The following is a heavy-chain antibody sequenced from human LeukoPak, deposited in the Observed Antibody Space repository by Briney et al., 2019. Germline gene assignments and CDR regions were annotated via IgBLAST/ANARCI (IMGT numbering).Heavy chain of an antibody. V-gene: IGHV4-59*08. CDR1: GGSISSYY. Sequence: PSETLSLTCTVSGGSISSYYWSWIRQPPGKGLEWIGYIYYSGSTNYNPSLKSRVTISVDTSKNQFSLKLSSVTAADTAVYYCASSTMVRGVIIIDDAFDIWGQGTMVTVSS. J-gene: IGHJ3*02. CDR3: ASSTMVRGVIIIDDAFDI. CDR2: IYYSGST. D-gene: IGHD3-10*01.